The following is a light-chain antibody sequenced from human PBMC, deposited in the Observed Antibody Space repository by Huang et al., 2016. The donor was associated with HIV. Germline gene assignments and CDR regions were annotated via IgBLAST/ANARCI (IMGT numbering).Light chain of an antibody. CDR2: KVS. CDR3: MQGSHWPQT. V-gene: IGKV2-30*02. CDR1: RSLIHTDGNTY. Sequence: DVVMTQSPLSLSVTLGQAASISCRSSRSLIHTDGNTYLNWFHQRPDQSPRRLIYKVSNRDSGVPDRFSGSGSGTDFTLEISSFDAEDVGVYYCMQGSHWPQTFGQGTKVEIK. J-gene: IGKJ1*01.